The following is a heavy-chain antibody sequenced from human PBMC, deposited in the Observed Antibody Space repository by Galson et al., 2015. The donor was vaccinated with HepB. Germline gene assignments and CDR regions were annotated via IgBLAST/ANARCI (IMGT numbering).Heavy chain of an antibody. Sequence: SVKVSCKASGYTFTGYYMHWVRQAPGQGLEWMGWINPNSGGTNYAQKFQGWVTMTRDTSISTAYMTLSRLTSDDTAIYYCAREKYYGSGSYVPSWFDPWGQETLVTVSS. CDR3: AREKYYGSGSYVPSWFDP. J-gene: IGHJ5*02. D-gene: IGHD3-10*01. V-gene: IGHV1-2*04. CDR1: GYTFTGYY. CDR2: INPNSGGT.